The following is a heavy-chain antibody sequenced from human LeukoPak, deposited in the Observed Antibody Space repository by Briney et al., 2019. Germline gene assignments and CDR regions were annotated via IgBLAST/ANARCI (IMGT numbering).Heavy chain of an antibody. Sequence: GSSVKVSCKASGGTFSSYAISWVRQAPGQGLEWMGWINPNTGGTNYAQKFQGRVTITRDTSINTAYMDLSRLTSDDTALYYCARDHNSENWGSLGGWGQGTLVTVSS. CDR1: GGTFSSYA. CDR3: ARDHNSENWGSLGG. D-gene: IGHD7-27*01. J-gene: IGHJ4*02. CDR2: INPNTGGT. V-gene: IGHV1-2*02.